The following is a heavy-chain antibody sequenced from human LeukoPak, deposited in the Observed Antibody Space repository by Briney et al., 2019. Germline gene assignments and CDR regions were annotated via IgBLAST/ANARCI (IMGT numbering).Heavy chain of an antibody. CDR1: GFTFTDAW. Sequence: PGGSLRLSCAASGFTFTDAWMSWVRQAPGKGLEWVSLMYSLGNTYYADSVKGRFTISRDNSKNTLYLQMNSLRAEDTALHYCARGKPVTGTPDYYSYGMDVWGQGTMVTVSS. D-gene: IGHD1-20*01. V-gene: IGHV3-53*01. J-gene: IGHJ6*02. CDR3: ARGKPVTGTPDYYSYGMDV. CDR2: MYSLGNT.